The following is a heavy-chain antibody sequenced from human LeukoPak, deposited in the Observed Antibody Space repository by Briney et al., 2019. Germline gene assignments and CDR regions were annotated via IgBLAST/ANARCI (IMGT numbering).Heavy chain of an antibody. Sequence: PGGSLRLSCAASGFTFSSYAMSWVRQAPGKGLEWVAVISYDGSNKYFADSVKGRFTISRDNSKNTLYLQMNSLRAEDTAVYYCAKDRGAAVASSGQLYYYYGMDVWGQGTTVTVSS. CDR3: AKDRGAAVASSGQLYYYYGMDV. J-gene: IGHJ6*02. D-gene: IGHD6-19*01. CDR2: ISYDGSNK. V-gene: IGHV3-30*18. CDR1: GFTFSSYA.